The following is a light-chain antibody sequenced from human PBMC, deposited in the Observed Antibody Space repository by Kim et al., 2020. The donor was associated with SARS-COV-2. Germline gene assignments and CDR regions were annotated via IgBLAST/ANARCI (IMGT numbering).Light chain of an antibody. CDR2: GAS. V-gene: IGKV3-15*01. Sequence: EIVMTQSPATLSVSPRERATLSCRASQSVSSNLAWYQQKPVQAPRLLIYGASTRATGIPARFSGSGSGTEFTLTISSLQSEDFAVYYCQQYNNWPPYTFGQGTKLEI. CDR3: QQYNNWPPYT. CDR1: QSVSSN. J-gene: IGKJ2*01.